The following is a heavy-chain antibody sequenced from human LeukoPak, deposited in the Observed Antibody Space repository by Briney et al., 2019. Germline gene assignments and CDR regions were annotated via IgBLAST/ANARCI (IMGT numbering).Heavy chain of an antibody. CDR1: GITFSTYG. J-gene: IGHJ4*02. CDR2: ISHDGNNK. V-gene: IGHV3-30*18. CDR3: AKDSGYDLFDY. Sequence: GGSLRLSCAASGITFSTYGMYWVRQAPGKGLEWVAVISHDGNNKYYADSVKGRFTISRDNSKNSLYLQMNSLRAEDTALYYCAKDSGYDLFDYWGQGTLVTVSS. D-gene: IGHD5-12*01.